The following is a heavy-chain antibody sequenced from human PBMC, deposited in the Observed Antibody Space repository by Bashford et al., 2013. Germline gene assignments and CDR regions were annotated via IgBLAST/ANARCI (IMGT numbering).Heavy chain of an antibody. V-gene: IGHV3-9*01. CDR1: GFTFEDYG. D-gene: IGHD3-16*01. Sequence: SLRLSCTVSGFTFEDYGMHWVRQAPGKGLEWVSGISWDSDSIWYADSVKGRFTISRDNAKNSLYLQIDRLRTEDTALYYCARDVALWPRDHYYYLYGMDVWGQGTTVTVSS. J-gene: IGHJ6*02. CDR3: ARDVALWPRDHYYYLYGMDV. CDR2: ISWDSDSI.